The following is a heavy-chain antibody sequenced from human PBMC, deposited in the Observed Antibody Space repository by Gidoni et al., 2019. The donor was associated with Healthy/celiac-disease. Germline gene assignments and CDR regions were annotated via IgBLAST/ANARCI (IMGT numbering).Heavy chain of an antibody. CDR1: GGTFSSYA. CDR3: ARDHPWGYYGSGSYHYGYFDY. V-gene: IGHV1-69*01. Sequence: QVQLVQSGAEVKKPGSSVKVSCKASGGTFSSYAISWVRQAPGQGLEWMGGIIPIFGTANDAQKFQGRVTITADESTSTAYMELSSLRSEDTAVYYCARDHPWGYYGSGSYHYGYFDYWGQGTLVTVSS. J-gene: IGHJ4*02. D-gene: IGHD3-10*01. CDR2: IIPIFGTA.